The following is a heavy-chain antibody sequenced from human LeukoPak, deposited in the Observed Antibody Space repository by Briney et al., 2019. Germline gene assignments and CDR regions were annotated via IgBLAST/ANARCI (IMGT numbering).Heavy chain of an antibody. V-gene: IGHV3-15*01. J-gene: IGHJ4*02. CDR1: GFTFNNAW. CDR3: TQMTTITTLDY. D-gene: IGHD4-11*01. CDR2: IKSKTEGGTT. Sequence: GGSLRLSCAASGFTFNNAWMNWVRQAPGKGLEWVGRIKSKTEGGTTVYAATVKGRFTISRDDSKNMLYLQMNSLKTEDTGVYYCTQMTTITTLDYWGQGTLVTVSS.